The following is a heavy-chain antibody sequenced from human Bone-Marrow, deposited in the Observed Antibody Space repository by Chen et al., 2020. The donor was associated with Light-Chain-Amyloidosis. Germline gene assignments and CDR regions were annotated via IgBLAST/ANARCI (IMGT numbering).Heavy chain of an antibody. Sequence: EVQLVESGGGLVKPGGSLRLSCAASGFTFSSYAMSWVRQAPGKGLEWVSAISGSGDSTYYADSVKGRFTISRDNSKNTLYLQMNSLRAEDTAVYYCAKVKLSSGYMYYYYGMDVWGQGTTVTVSS. V-gene: IGHV3-23*04. D-gene: IGHD3-22*01. J-gene: IGHJ6*02. CDR2: ISGSGDST. CDR3: AKVKLSSGYMYYYYGMDV. CDR1: GFTFSSYA.